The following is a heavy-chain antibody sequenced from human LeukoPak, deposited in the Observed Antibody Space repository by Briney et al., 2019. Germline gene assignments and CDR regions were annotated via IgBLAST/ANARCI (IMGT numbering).Heavy chain of an antibody. CDR1: GDSIYNSDYY. D-gene: IGHD1-14*01. CDR2: IFYGGST. J-gene: IGHJ4*02. V-gene: IGHV4-39*07. CDR3: ARFGSRLVTGASFGFDN. Sequence: MTSETLSLTCTVSGDSIYNSDYYWGWIRQPPGKGLEWIGSIFYGGSTYYNPSLESRVTVSIVTSKSQFSLNLRSVTAADTAVYYCARFGSRLVTGASFGFDNWGQGTLVLVSS.